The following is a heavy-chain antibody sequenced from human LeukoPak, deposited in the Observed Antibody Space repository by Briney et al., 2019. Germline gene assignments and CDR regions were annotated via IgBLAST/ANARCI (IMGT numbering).Heavy chain of an antibody. CDR2: ISYEGSNK. V-gene: IGHV3-30-3*01. Sequence: PGGSLRLSCEASGFTFSSYAMHWVRQAPGKGLEWVGGISYEGSNKYYADSVKGRFTISRDNSKNTLYLQMNSLRAEDTAVYYCARGMDGGYCAAGFDPWGQGTLVTVSS. CDR3: ARGMDGGYCAAGFDP. CDR1: GFTFSSYA. D-gene: IGHD2-15*01. J-gene: IGHJ5*02.